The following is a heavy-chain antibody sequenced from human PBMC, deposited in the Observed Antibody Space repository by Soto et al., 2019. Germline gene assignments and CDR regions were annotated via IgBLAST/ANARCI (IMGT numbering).Heavy chain of an antibody. CDR2: TNDNGGSA. CDR1: GFSFSDYT. D-gene: IGHD3-3*01. Sequence: GGSLRLSCAASGFSFSDYTMSWVRQAPGKGLEWVSSTNDNGGSAHYADSVEGRFTITRDNSKNTVYLQMTSLRAEDTAMYFCARRFWSGYYGDYWGQGTLVTVSS. J-gene: IGHJ4*02. CDR3: ARRFWSGYYGDY. V-gene: IGHV3-23*01.